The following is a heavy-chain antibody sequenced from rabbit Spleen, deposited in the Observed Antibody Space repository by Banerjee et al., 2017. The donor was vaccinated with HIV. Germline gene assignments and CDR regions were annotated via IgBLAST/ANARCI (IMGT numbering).Heavy chain of an antibody. CDR1: GFSFSSSQW. J-gene: IGHJ4*01. V-gene: IGHV1S40*01. D-gene: IGHD1-1*01. Sequence: QSLEESGGDLVKPGASLTLTCTASGFSFSSSQWICWVRQAPGKGLEWIACINIVTGKSVYASWAKGRFTMSRTSSTTVTLQMTSLTAADTATYFCARDLVAVIGWNFNLWGPGTLVTVS. CDR3: ARDLVAVIGWNFNL. CDR2: INIVTGKS.